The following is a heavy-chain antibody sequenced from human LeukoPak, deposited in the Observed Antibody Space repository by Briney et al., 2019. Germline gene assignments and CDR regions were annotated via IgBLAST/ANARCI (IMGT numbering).Heavy chain of an antibody. CDR1: GFSSYG. V-gene: IGHV3-30*18. D-gene: IGHD3-10*01. J-gene: IGHJ4*02. Sequence: GGSLRLSCAASGFSSYGMHWVRQAPGKGLEWVAVISYDGSNKYYADSVEGRFTISRDNSKNTLYLEINSLRAEDTAVYYCAQGPYYGSGRADNWGQGTLVTVSS. CDR3: AQGPYYGSGRADN. CDR2: ISYDGSNK.